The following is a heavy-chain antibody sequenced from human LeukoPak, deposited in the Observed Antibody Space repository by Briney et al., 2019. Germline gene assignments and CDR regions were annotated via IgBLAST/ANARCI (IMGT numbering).Heavy chain of an antibody. V-gene: IGHV3-20*04. CDR2: ISWNGGNT. J-gene: IGHJ4*02. CDR1: GFKFDDYG. Sequence: GGSLRLSCAASGFKFDDYGMSWVRQAPGKGLEWVSGISWNGGNTGYTDPVKGRFTISRDNAKNSLFLQVNSLRADDTAFYYCAREGIYCVNGVCYLDYWGQGTLVTVSS. D-gene: IGHD2-8*01. CDR3: AREGIYCVNGVCYLDY.